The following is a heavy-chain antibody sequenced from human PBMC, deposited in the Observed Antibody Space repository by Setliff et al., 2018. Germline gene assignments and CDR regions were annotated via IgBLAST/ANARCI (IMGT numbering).Heavy chain of an antibody. V-gene: IGHV4-39*01. CDR2: IYYSGTT. Sequence: SETLSLTCTVSGGSISTSSYWGWIRQPPGKGLEWIGSIYYSGTTYYNPSLKSRVTISVDTSKNQFSLKLSSVTAADTAIYYCARHFRSSKVQFLEYLTDYYFDSWGQGTLVTVS. J-gene: IGHJ4*02. D-gene: IGHD3-3*01. CDR3: ARHFRSSKVQFLEYLTDYYFDS. CDR1: GGSISTSSY.